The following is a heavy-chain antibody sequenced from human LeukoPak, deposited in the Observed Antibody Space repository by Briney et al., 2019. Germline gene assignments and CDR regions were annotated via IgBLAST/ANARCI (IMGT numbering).Heavy chain of an antibody. Sequence: GASVKVACKASDYTFTSYGICWVRQAPAQGLEWMGWISAYNGNTNYAQKFQGRVTMTRNTSISTAYMELSSLRSEDTAVYYCARAGGVVVAATPNWFDPWGQGTLVTVSS. J-gene: IGHJ5*02. D-gene: IGHD2-15*01. CDR1: DYTFTSYG. CDR2: ISAYNGNT. V-gene: IGHV1-18*01. CDR3: ARAGGVVVAATPNWFDP.